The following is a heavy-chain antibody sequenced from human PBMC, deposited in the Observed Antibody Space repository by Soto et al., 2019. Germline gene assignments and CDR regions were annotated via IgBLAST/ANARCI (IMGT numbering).Heavy chain of an antibody. D-gene: IGHD3-16*01. CDR1: GFTLSSYW. V-gene: IGHV3-74*01. Sequence: EVQLVESGGGLVQPGGSLRLSCAASGFTLSSYWMHWVRQAPGKGLVWVSRSSTDGSSTSYADSVKGRFTISRDNSKNTLYLQMNSLRAEDTAVYYCARSHDEGDYFDYWGQGTLVTVSS. CDR3: ARSHDEGDYFDY. CDR2: SSTDGSST. J-gene: IGHJ4*02.